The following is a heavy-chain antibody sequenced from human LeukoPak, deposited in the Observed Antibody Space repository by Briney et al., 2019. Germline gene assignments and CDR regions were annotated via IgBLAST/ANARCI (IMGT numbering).Heavy chain of an antibody. V-gene: IGHV4-59*11. CDR3: ARDLITVTKGFDI. CDR2: ISYIGST. D-gene: IGHD4-17*01. Sequence: PSETLSLTCAVSTDSISSHYWSWIRQPPGKGLEWIGYISYIGSTNYNPFLKSRVTISIDTSKNQFSLKLRSVTAADTAVYYCARDLITVTKGFDIWGQGTMVSVSS. CDR1: TDSISSHY. J-gene: IGHJ3*02.